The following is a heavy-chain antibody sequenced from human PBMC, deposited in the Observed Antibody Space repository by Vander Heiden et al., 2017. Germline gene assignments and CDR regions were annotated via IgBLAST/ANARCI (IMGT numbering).Heavy chain of an antibody. D-gene: IGHD1-26*01. CDR3: AKDMGWSKGPFDY. Sequence: EVQLVGSGGGLVQPGRSLSPSFSSSGFPFDDYAMHWVRQAPGKGLEWVSGISWNSGSIGYADSVKGRFTISRDNAKNSLYLQMNSLRAEDTALYYCAKDMGWSKGPFDYWGQGTLVTVSS. CDR2: ISWNSGSI. CDR1: GFPFDDYA. V-gene: IGHV3-9*01. J-gene: IGHJ4*02.